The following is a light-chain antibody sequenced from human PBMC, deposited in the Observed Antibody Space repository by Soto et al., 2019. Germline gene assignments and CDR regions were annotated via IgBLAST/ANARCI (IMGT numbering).Light chain of an antibody. V-gene: IGLV7-43*01. J-gene: IGLJ3*02. CDR3: LLFYGSVWM. CDR2: STS. Sequence: QAVVTQEPSLTVSPGGTVTLTCASSTGAVTSGYYPNWFQQKPGQAPRALIYSTSDKQSWTPARFSGSLLGGTAALTVSGVQHEDEADYYCLLFYGSVWMFGGGTKLTVL. CDR1: TGAVTSGYY.